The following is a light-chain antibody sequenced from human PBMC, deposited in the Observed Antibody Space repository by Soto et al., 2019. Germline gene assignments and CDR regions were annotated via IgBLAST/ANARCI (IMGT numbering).Light chain of an antibody. Sequence: QPVLTQSPSASGNPGQRVTISCSGSSSNIGSNSVNWYQQLPGTAPKLLMDGNNQRPSGVPDRFSGSKSGTSASLAISGLQSEDEADYYCAAWDGSLNAVVFGGGTQLTVL. CDR1: SSNIGSNS. CDR3: AAWDGSLNAVV. CDR2: GNN. V-gene: IGLV1-44*01. J-gene: IGLJ2*01.